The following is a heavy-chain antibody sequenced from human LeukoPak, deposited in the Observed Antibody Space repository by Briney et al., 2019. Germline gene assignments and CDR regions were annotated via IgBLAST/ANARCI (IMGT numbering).Heavy chain of an antibody. V-gene: IGHV3-64*01. J-gene: IGHJ4*02. D-gene: IGHD7-27*01. Sequence: GGSLRLSCAASGFTLSSYAMHWVRQAPGKGLEYVSAISSNGGTTYYANSVKGRFTISRDNSKNTLYLQMGSLRAEDMAVYYCVRALMGTSDHWGQGSLVTVSS. CDR1: GFTLSSYA. CDR2: ISSNGGTT. CDR3: VRALMGTSDH.